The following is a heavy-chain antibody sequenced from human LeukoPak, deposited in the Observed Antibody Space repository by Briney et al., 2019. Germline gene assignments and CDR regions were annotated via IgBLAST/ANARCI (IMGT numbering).Heavy chain of an antibody. CDR1: GGSISSYY. CDR3: ARGGYSHGRFDY. Sequence: SETLSLTCTVSGGSISSYYWSWIRQPPGKGLEWIGYIYYSGSTNYNSSLKSRVTISVDTSKNQFSLKLSSVTAADTAVYYCARGGYSHGRFDYWGQGTLVTVSS. J-gene: IGHJ4*02. V-gene: IGHV4-59*01. CDR2: IYYSGST. D-gene: IGHD5-18*01.